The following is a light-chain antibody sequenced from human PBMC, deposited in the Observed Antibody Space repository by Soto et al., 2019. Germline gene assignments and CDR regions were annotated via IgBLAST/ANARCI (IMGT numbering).Light chain of an antibody. CDR2: GAS. CDR1: QDISDD. V-gene: IGKV1-6*01. Sequence: AIQMTQSPSSLSASVGDRVTITCRASQDISDDVGWYQQTPGKAPKLLISGASKLQSGVPSRFSGSGSGAAFTLPITSLRPEDSATYYCLQNHNYPRTFGQGTKVDIK. J-gene: IGKJ1*01. CDR3: LQNHNYPRT.